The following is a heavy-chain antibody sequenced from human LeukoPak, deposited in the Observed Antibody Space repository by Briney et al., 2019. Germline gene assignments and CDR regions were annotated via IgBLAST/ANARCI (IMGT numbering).Heavy chain of an antibody. D-gene: IGHD3-22*01. CDR2: IYTGGST. J-gene: IGHJ4*02. Sequence: GSLRLSCAASGFTLTSYGMHWVRQAPGKGLEWVSAIYTGGSTYYADSVKGRFTISRDNSKNTLYLQMNSLRAEDTAVYYCAKVPGYYYDSSGYYSDYWGQGTLVTVSS. CDR3: AKVPGYYYDSSGYYSDY. CDR1: GFTLTSYG. V-gene: IGHV3-NL1*01.